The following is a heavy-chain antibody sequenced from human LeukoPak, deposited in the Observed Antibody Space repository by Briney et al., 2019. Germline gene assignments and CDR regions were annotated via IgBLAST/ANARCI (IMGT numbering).Heavy chain of an antibody. CDR3: ARDAPGNTALDY. Sequence: GGSLRLSCAASGFTFISYWMHWFRQAPGKGLVWVSRINGYGSSTDFADSVKGRFTISRDNAKNTLYLQMNSLRAEDTAVYYCARDAPGNTALDYWGQGTLVTVSS. V-gene: IGHV3-74*01. CDR2: INGYGSST. D-gene: IGHD5-18*01. J-gene: IGHJ4*02. CDR1: GFTFISYW.